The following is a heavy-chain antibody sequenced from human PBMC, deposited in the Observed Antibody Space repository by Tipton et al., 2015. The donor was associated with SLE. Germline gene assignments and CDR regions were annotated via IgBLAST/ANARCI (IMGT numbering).Heavy chain of an antibody. CDR1: GGSISGYQ. V-gene: IGHV4-59*12. D-gene: IGHD2-2*01. J-gene: IGHJ4*02. CDR3: ARLPLTSHHYFDF. Sequence: TLSLTCTVSGGSISGYQWSWIRQSPQKGLEWIGYVYDIGTTNYNPSVMSRVIVSMDTSRNQVSLKLLSVTAADTAVYYCARLPLTSHHYFDFWGQGTLVTVSS. CDR2: VYDIGTT.